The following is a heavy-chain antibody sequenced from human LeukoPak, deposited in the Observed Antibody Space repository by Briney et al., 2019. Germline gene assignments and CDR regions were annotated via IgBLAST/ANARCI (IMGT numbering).Heavy chain of an antibody. D-gene: IGHD5-12*01. Sequence: GGSLRLSCAASGFTFSSYSMNWVREAPGEGLEWVSSISSSSSYIYYADSVKGRFTITRDNAKNSLYLQMNSLRAEDTAVYYCARAGYGNFDYWGQGTLVTVSS. CDR2: ISSSSSYI. J-gene: IGHJ4*02. CDR1: GFTFSSYS. V-gene: IGHV3-21*01. CDR3: ARAGYGNFDY.